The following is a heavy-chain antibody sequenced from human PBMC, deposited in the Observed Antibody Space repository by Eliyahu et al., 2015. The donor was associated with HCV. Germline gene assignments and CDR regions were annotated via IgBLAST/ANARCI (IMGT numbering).Heavy chain of an antibody. CDR2: IYYSGST. Sequence: QLQLQESGPGLVKPSETLSLTCTVSGGSIXSSSYYWGWIRQPPGKGLEWIGSIYYSGSTYYNPSLKSRVTISVDTSKNQFSLKLSSVTAADTAVYYCASPSGPQGSWFDPWGQGTLVTVSS. V-gene: IGHV4-39*07. CDR3: ASPSGPQGSWFDP. CDR1: GGSIXSSSYY. J-gene: IGHJ5*02. D-gene: IGHD2-15*01.